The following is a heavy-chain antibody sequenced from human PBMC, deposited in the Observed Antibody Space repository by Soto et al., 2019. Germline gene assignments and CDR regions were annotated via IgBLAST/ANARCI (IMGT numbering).Heavy chain of an antibody. CDR1: GGTFISYA. Sequence: SVKVSFKASGGTFISYAISWVRQAPGQGLEWMGGIIPIFGTANYAQKFQGRVTITADESTSTAYMELSSLRSEGTAVYYCARDLIAVAGNFDYWGQGTLVTVSS. CDR2: IIPIFGTA. V-gene: IGHV1-69*13. D-gene: IGHD6-19*01. J-gene: IGHJ4*02. CDR3: ARDLIAVAGNFDY.